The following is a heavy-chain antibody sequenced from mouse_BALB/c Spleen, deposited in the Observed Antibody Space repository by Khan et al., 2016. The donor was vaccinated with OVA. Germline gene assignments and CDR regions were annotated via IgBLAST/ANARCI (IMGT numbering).Heavy chain of an antibody. CDR2: IYPGNSDT. V-gene: IGHV1-5*01. Sequence: VQLQQSGTVLARPGASVKMSCKGSGYTFTNYWMHWVKQGPGQGLEWIGVIYPGNSDTNYNQKFKGKAKLTAVTSTSTAYMELNSLTNEDSAVYYCTRNGFGNYESWDYWGQGTTLTVSS. J-gene: IGHJ2*01. CDR1: GYTFTNYW. CDR3: TRNGFGNYESWDY. D-gene: IGHD2-1*01.